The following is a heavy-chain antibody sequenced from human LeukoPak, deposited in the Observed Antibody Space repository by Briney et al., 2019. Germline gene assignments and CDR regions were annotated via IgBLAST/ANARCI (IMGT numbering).Heavy chain of an antibody. CDR3: APSPCSGDSCYRFDF. V-gene: IGHV4-4*02. Sequence: SETLSLTCAVSGASISSSYWWSWVRQPPGKGLEWIGEIHHGGSTKYNPSLKSRVTISVDKSKNQFSLKLSSVTAADTAVYYCAPSPCSGDSCYRFDFWGQGTQVTVSS. D-gene: IGHD2-15*01. J-gene: IGHJ4*02. CDR1: GASISSSYW. CDR2: IHHGGST.